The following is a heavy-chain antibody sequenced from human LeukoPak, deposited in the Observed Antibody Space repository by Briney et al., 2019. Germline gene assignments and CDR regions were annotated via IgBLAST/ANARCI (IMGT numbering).Heavy chain of an antibody. CDR2: ISDSGSKT. J-gene: IGHJ4*02. CDR3: ARASTSSVGLTNY. D-gene: IGHD3-22*01. Sequence: PGGSLRLSCAASGFSFSSYEMNWVRQAPGKGLEWVAYISDSGSKTNYADSVKGRFTTYRDNAKNSLYLQMNSLRAEDTAVYYCARASTSSVGLTNYWGQGTLVTVSS. V-gene: IGHV3-48*03. CDR1: GFSFSSYE.